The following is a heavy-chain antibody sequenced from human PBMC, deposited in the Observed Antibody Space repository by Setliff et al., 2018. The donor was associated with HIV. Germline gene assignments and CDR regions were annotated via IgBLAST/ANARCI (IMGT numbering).Heavy chain of an antibody. D-gene: IGHD1-26*01. CDR2: ISSSSSYI. Sequence: GGSLRLSCAASGFTFSSYAMSWVRQAPGKGLEWVSSISSSSSYIYYADSVKGRFTISRDNAKNSLYLEMNSLRAEDTAVYYCATGFATSHWGQGTLVTVSS. V-gene: IGHV3-21*01. J-gene: IGHJ4*02. CDR1: GFTFSSYA. CDR3: ATGFATSH.